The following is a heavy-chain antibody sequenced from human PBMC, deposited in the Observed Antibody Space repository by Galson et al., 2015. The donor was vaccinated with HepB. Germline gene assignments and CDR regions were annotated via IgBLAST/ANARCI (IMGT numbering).Heavy chain of an antibody. V-gene: IGHV3-21*01. CDR3: ARTLRFLGWLPRGAFDI. CDR2: ISSSSSYI. Sequence: SLRLSCAASGFTFSSYSMNWVRQAPGKGLEWVSSISSSSSYIYYADSVKGRFTISRDNAKNSLYLQMNSLRAEDTAVYYCARTLRFLGWLPRGAFDIRGQGTMVTVSS. J-gene: IGHJ3*02. D-gene: IGHD3-3*01. CDR1: GFTFSSYS.